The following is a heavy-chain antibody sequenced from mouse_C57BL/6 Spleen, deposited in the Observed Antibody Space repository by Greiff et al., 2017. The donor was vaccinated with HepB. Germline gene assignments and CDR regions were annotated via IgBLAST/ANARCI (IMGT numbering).Heavy chain of an antibody. J-gene: IGHJ4*01. CDR2: IDPETGGT. Sequence: VQLQQSGAELVRPGASVTLSCKASGYTFTDYEMHWVKQIPVHGLEWIGAIDPETGGTAYNQKFKGKAILTADKSSSTAYMELRSLTSEDSAVYYCTRHGSRGYAMDYWGQGTSVTVSS. V-gene: IGHV1-15*01. CDR3: TRHGSRGYAMDY. CDR1: GYTFTDYE. D-gene: IGHD1-1*01.